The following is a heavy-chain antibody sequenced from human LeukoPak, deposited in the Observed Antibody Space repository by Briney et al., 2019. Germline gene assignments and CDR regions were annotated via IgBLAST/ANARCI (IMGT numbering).Heavy chain of an antibody. CDR1: GYTFTSYY. CDR3: VGTIAARPRNY. J-gene: IGHJ4*02. V-gene: IGHV1-46*01. Sequence: ASVKVSCKASGYTFTSYYMHWVRQAPGQGLEWMGIINPSGGSTNYAQKFQGRVTITTDESTSTAYMELSSLRSEDTAVYYCVGTIAARPRNYWGQGTLVTVSS. CDR2: INPSGGST. D-gene: IGHD6-6*01.